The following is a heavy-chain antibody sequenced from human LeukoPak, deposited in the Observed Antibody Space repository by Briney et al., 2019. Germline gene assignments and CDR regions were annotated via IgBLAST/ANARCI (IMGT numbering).Heavy chain of an antibody. CDR2: IWYDGSNK. V-gene: IGHV3-33*01. Sequence: GGSLRLSCAASGFTFSSYGMHWVRQAPGKGLEWVAVIWYDGSNKYYADSVKGRFTISRDNSKNTLYLQMNSLRAEDTAVYYCARDGGWLAGHFDYWGQGTLVTVSS. CDR1: GFTFSSYG. J-gene: IGHJ4*02. CDR3: ARDGGWLAGHFDY. D-gene: IGHD6-19*01.